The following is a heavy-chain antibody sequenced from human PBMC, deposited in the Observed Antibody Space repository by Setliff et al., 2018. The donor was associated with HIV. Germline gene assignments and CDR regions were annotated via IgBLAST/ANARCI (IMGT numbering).Heavy chain of an antibody. CDR1: GFTFTGSA. CDR3: VADGHGSGWRSDY. D-gene: IGHD6-19*01. Sequence: SVKVSCKASGFTFTGSAVQWMRQARGQRPEWIGWIVVGSGKTEYAQKFQERVTITRDMSTSTAYMELRSLRYDDTAVYYCVADGHGSGWRSDYWGQGTTVTVSS. J-gene: IGHJ4*02. CDR2: IVVGSGKT. V-gene: IGHV1-58*01.